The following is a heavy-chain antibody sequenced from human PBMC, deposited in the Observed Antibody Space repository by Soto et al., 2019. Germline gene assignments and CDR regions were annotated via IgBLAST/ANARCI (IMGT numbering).Heavy chain of an antibody. CDR1: GGSISVYY. CDR3: ARGVGSSPPRY. V-gene: IGHV4-59*01. CDR2: IYASGSP. J-gene: IGHJ4*02. D-gene: IGHD1-26*01. Sequence: QVQLQESGPGQVKPSETLSLTCTISGGSISVYYWSWVRQPPGHELEWIGYIYASGSPYYNPSLRSRVTISADTSKNPISLKLTSPTAADTAVYYCARGVGSSPPRYWGRGTLVTVSS.